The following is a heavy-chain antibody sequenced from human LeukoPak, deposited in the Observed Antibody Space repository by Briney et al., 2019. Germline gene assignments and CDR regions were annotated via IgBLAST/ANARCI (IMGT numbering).Heavy chain of an antibody. D-gene: IGHD3-22*01. CDR2: ISGSGGST. J-gene: IGHJ4*02. CDR3: AKGHYYDSSGYLIDY. CDR1: GFTFSSYA. V-gene: IGHV3-23*01. Sequence: PGGSLRLSCAASGFTFSSYAMSWVRQAPGKGLEWVSAISGSGGSTYYADSVKGRFTISRDNSKNTLYLQMNSLRAEDTAVYYCAKGHYYDSSGYLIDYWGQGTLVTVSS.